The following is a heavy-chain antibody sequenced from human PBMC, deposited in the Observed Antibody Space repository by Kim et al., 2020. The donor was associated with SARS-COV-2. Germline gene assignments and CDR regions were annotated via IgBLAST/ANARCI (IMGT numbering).Heavy chain of an antibody. CDR3: AKGESNNWFFFDY. Sequence: GGSLRLSCAASGFTFSRYAMSWVRQAPGKGPEWVSLVSGSGGSTYHADSVKGRFAISRDNSKKTLYLQMNSLRAEDTALYYCAKGESNNWFFFDYWGQGTLVTVSS. CDR2: VSGSGGST. CDR1: GFTFSRYA. J-gene: IGHJ4*02. V-gene: IGHV3-23*01. D-gene: IGHD1-1*01.